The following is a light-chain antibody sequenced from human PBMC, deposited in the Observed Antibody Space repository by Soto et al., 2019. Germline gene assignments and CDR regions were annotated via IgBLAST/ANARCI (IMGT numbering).Light chain of an antibody. CDR2: ANY. V-gene: IGLV1-40*01. CDR3: ATWDDSLDAGV. J-gene: IGLJ3*02. Sequence: QSVLTQPPSVSGAPGQRVTISCTGSSSNIGAGYDVHWYQQLPGTAPKLLIYANYNRPSGVPDRFSGSKSGTSASLAITGLQAEDEADYYCATWDDSLDAGVFGGGTKLTVL. CDR1: SSNIGAGYD.